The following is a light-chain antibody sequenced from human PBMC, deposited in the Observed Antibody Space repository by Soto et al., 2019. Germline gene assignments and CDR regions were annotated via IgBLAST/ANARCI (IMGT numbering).Light chain of an antibody. CDR1: QSVSSN. CDR3: QQYNNMWT. J-gene: IGKJ1*01. V-gene: IGKV3D-15*01. Sequence: IVMTQSPDTLSVSPGERATLSCRASQSVSSNLAWYQQKPGQAPRLLIYGTSTRATGIPARFSGSGSGTEFTLIIRSLQSEDFAVYYCQQYNNMWTFGQGTKVEIK. CDR2: GTS.